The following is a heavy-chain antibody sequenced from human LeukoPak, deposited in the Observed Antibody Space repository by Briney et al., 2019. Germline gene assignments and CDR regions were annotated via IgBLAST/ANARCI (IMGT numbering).Heavy chain of an antibody. V-gene: IGHV1-69*13. CDR2: IIPIFGTA. J-gene: IGHJ6*02. D-gene: IGHD3-22*01. Sequence: SVKVSCKASGGTFSSYAISWVRQAPGQGLEWMGGIIPIFGTANYAQKFQGRVTITADESTSTAYMELSSLRSEDTAVYYCARPAENKNTYYYDSSGYYSGGYYYYGMDVWGQGTTVTVSS. CDR3: ARPAENKNTYYYDSSGYYSGGYYYYGMDV. CDR1: GGTFSSYA.